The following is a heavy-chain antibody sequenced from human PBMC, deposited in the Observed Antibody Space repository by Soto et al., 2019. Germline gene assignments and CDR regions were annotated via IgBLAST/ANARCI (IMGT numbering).Heavy chain of an antibody. D-gene: IGHD4-17*01. Sequence: SVKATSKASGYTFTCNSISWVRQAPGQGLEWMGWIGAYNGNTNYAQKLQGRVTMTTDKSTSTAYMELSSLRSEDTAVYYCDGDLAGRDYWGQGTLVTVSS. V-gene: IGHV1-18*01. CDR1: GYTFTCNS. CDR3: DGDLAGRDY. CDR2: IGAYNGNT. J-gene: IGHJ4*02.